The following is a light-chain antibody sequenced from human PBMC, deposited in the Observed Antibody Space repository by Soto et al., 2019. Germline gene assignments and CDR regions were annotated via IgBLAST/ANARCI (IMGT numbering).Light chain of an antibody. V-gene: IGKV1-5*01. CDR2: GAS. J-gene: IGKJ5*01. CDR3: RQYSSYPYT. CDR1: QSVNNW. Sequence: DIQMTQSPSSLSASVGDRVTITCRASQSVNNWLAWYQQKPGKAPILLIYGASSLESGVPSRFSGSRSGTEFTLTISSLHPDDFATYYCRQYSSYPYTFGQGTRLEIK.